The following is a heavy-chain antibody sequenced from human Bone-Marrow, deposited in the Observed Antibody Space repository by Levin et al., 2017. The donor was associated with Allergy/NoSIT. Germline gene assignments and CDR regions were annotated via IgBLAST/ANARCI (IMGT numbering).Heavy chain of an antibody. Sequence: QSGGSLRLSCAASGFALRSYGMHWVRQAPGKGLEWVAVVWYDGNTKYYADSEKGRFTISRDNSNNTLYLQMNSLRAEDTAVYFCAREGSFYGSGSSYFDHWGQGTQVIVSS. J-gene: IGHJ4*02. D-gene: IGHD3-10*01. V-gene: IGHV3-33*01. CDR1: GFALRSYG. CDR3: AREGSFYGSGSSYFDH. CDR2: VWYDGNTK.